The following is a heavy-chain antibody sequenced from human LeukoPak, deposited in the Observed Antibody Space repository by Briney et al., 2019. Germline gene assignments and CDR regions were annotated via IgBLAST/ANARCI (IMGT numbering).Heavy chain of an antibody. CDR1: GGSISTYY. Sequence: PSETLSLTCTVSGGSISTYYLSWVRQPAGKGLEWIGRIYTSGSTNYNPPLKSRVTMSVDTSKNKFSLKLSYVTAADTAVYYCARDILTWFDPWGQGTLVTVSS. J-gene: IGHJ5*02. V-gene: IGHV4-4*07. D-gene: IGHD3-9*01. CDR2: IYTSGST. CDR3: ARDILTWFDP.